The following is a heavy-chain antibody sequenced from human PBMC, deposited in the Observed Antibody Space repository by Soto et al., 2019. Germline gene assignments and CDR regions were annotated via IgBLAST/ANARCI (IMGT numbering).Heavy chain of an antibody. CDR2: VYYTGTT. Sequence: QVQLQESGPGLVKPSETLSLTCTVPGGSISSYYWNWIRQPPGKGLEYIGYVYYTGTTNYNPYLKSRVTKSVETSKSQVSLRLTAVTAADTAVYYCARARFNWNDGHFYGMDVWGPGTTVTVSS. CDR3: ARARFNWNDGHFYGMDV. V-gene: IGHV4-59*01. CDR1: GGSISSYY. D-gene: IGHD1-20*01. J-gene: IGHJ6*02.